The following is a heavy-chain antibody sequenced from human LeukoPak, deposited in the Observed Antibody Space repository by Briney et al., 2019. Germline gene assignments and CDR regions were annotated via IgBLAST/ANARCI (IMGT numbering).Heavy chain of an antibody. CDR3: ARGPYSSSWPHDY. Sequence: SVKVSCKASGGTFSSYAISWVRQAPGQGLEWMGGIIPIFGTANYAQKFQGRVTITADESTSTAYMELSSLRSEDTAVYYCARGPYSSSWPHDYWGQGTLVTVSS. CDR2: IIPIFGTA. CDR1: GGTFSSYA. D-gene: IGHD6-13*01. V-gene: IGHV1-69*13. J-gene: IGHJ4*02.